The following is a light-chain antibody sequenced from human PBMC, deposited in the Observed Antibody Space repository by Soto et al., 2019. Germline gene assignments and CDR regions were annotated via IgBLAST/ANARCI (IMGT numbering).Light chain of an antibody. J-gene: IGLJ2*01. V-gene: IGLV3-21*04. CDR2: YDS. CDR3: QVWDRRSDHVI. Sequence: SYELTQPPSVSLAPGQTASITCGGNSIGSKSVHWYQQKPGQAPIVVIYYDSDRPSGIPGRFAGSNSGNTATLTISRGAAGDEADYYCQVWDRRSDHVIFGGGTKLTVL. CDR1: SIGSKS.